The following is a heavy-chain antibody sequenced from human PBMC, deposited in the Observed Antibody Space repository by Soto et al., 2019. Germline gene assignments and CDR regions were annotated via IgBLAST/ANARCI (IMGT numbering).Heavy chain of an antibody. Sequence: PSETLSLTCTFSGAFIRSSSYYWGRTRQPPGKGLEWIGSIYSSGTTYYNPSLMSRVTVSVDKSNSQCCPKLNSVTAADTAVYYCARGGDSQGDDYWAQGTRVTVSS. CDR2: IYSSGTT. CDR3: ARGGDSQGDDY. CDR1: GAFIRSSSYY. D-gene: IGHD5-18*01. J-gene: IGHJ4*02. V-gene: IGHV4-39*01.